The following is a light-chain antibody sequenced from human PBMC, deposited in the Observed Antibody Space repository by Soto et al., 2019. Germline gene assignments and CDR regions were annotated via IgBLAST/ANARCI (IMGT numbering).Light chain of an antibody. V-gene: IGKV3-11*01. CDR2: DAS. Sequence: EIVLTQSPATLSLSPGERATLSCRASQSVSTYLAWYQQKAGQPPRLLIYDASNRATGIPARFSGSGSGTDFTLTISSLETEDFAGYYCPQRSNWPLVTFGPGTRVDVK. CDR1: QSVSTY. CDR3: PQRSNWPLVT. J-gene: IGKJ3*01.